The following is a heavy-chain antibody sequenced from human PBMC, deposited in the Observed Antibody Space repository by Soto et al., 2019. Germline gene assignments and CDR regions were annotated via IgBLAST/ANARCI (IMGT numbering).Heavy chain of an antibody. Sequence: QVQLVESGGGVVQPGRSLRLSCAASGFTFSSYAMHWVRQAPGKGLEWVAVISYDGSNKYYADSVKGRFTISRDNSKNTLYLQMTSLRAEDTAVYYCARGPVGDYGDYGGVDYWGQGTLVTVSS. V-gene: IGHV3-30-3*01. CDR3: ARGPVGDYGDYGGVDY. CDR2: ISYDGSNK. CDR1: GFTFSSYA. J-gene: IGHJ4*02. D-gene: IGHD4-17*01.